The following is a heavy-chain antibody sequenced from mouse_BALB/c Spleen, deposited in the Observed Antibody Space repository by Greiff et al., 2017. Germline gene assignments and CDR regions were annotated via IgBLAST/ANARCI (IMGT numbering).Heavy chain of an antibody. CDR2: ISSGAST. D-gene: IGHD2-4*01. CDR1: GFTFSSYA. J-gene: IGHJ2*01. V-gene: IGHV5-6-5*01. Sequence: EVKLMESGGGLVKPGGSLKLSCAASGFTFSSYAMSWVRQTPEKRLEWVASISSGASTYYPDSVKGRFTISRDNARNILYLQMSSLRSEDTAMYYCARVDYGYFDYWGQGTTLTVSS. CDR3: ARVDYGYFDY.